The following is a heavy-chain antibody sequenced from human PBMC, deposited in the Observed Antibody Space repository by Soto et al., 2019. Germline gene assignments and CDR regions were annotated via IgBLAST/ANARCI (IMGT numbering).Heavy chain of an antibody. CDR1: GFTFSSYA. V-gene: IGHV3-30-3*01. J-gene: IGHJ5*02. Sequence: GGSLRLSCAASGFTFSSYAMHWVRQAPGKGLEWVAVIPYDGSNKYYADSVKGRFTISRDNSKNTLYLQMNSLRAEDTAVYYCASDAWFDPWGQGTLVTVSS. CDR3: ASDAWFDP. CDR2: IPYDGSNK.